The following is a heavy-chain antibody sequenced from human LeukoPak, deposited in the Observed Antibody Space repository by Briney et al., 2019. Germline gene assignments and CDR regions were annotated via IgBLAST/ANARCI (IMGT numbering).Heavy chain of an antibody. J-gene: IGHJ3*01. Sequence: PGGSLRLSCAASGFTFSSYWMSWVRQAPGKGLEWVANIKQDGSEKCYVDSVKGRFTISRDNAKNSLYLQMNSLRAEDTAVYYCAKDQGSSSGWYSRDGFALWGRGTMVTVSS. V-gene: IGHV3-7*03. CDR2: IKQDGSEK. CDR1: GFTFSSYW. D-gene: IGHD6-19*01. CDR3: AKDQGSSSGWYSRDGFAL.